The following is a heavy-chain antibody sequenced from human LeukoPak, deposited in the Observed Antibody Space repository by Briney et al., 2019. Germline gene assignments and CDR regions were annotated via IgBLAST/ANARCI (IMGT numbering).Heavy chain of an antibody. V-gene: IGHV5-51*01. CDR1: GYSFSNYW. CDR3: ARRLMYYYGSGSYLTTANWFDP. D-gene: IGHD3-10*01. CDR2: IYPGDSDT. Sequence: GESLKISCKGSGYSFSNYWIGWVRQMPGKGLECMGIIYPGDSDTRYSPSFQGQVTISADKSISTAYLQWSSLKASDTAMYYCARRLMYYYGSGSYLTTANWFDPWGQGTLVTVSS. J-gene: IGHJ5*02.